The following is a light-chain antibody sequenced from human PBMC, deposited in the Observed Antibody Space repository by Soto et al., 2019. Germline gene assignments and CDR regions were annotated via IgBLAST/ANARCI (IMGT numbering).Light chain of an antibody. CDR1: SSDVGGYNY. CDR2: EVS. Sequence: QSPLTQPASVSGSPGQSSTISFTGTSSDVGGYNYVSWYQQHPGKAPKLMIYEVSNRPSGVSNRFSGSKSGNTASLTISGLQAEDEADYYCSSYTSSSTLGVFGGGTKLT. J-gene: IGLJ2*01. V-gene: IGLV2-14*01. CDR3: SSYTSSSTLGV.